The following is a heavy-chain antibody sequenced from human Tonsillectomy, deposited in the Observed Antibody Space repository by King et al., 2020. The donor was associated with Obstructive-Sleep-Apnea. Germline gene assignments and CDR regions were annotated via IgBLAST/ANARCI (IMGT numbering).Heavy chain of an antibody. Sequence: VQLVESGGGVVQPGRSLRLSCAASGFTFSSFAMHWVRQAPGKGLECVALISFDGSDKYYADSVKGRFTISRDNSRNTLYLQMNSLRTDDTAVYSCARDVTTAAAGTGGAFDIWGQGTKVTVSS. D-gene: IGHD6-13*01. CDR2: ISFDGSDK. CDR3: ARDVTTAAAGTGGAFDI. J-gene: IGHJ3*02. CDR1: GFTFSSFA. V-gene: IGHV3-30*04.